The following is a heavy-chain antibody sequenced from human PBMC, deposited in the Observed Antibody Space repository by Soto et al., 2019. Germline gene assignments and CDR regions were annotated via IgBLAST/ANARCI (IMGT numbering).Heavy chain of an antibody. V-gene: IGHV3-23*01. J-gene: IGHJ6*02. CDR1: GFPFSRYA. D-gene: IGHD3-10*01. CDR3: ARVRGVGYYYGMDV. CDR2: LSGSGADT. Sequence: EEHLLESGGGLVQPGGSLRLSCAASGFPFSRYAMSWVRQAPGKGLDWVSALSGSGADTYYADSVKGRFTISRDNSKNTLSLQMNSLRAEDTAVYYCARVRGVGYYYGMDVWGQGTTVTVSS.